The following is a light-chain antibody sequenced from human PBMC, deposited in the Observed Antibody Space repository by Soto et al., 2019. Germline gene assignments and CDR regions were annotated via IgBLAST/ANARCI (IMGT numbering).Light chain of an antibody. CDR2: DAS. CDR3: QQRQYWPPIT. J-gene: IGKJ5*01. CDR1: QSISDY. Sequence: DIQMTQSPSTLSASVGDRVIITCRASQSISDYLAWYQQKPGKAPKLLIYDASNLESGVPSTFSGSGSGTDFTLTISSLEPEDFAIYYCQQRQYWPPITFGQGTRLEIK. V-gene: IGKV1-5*01.